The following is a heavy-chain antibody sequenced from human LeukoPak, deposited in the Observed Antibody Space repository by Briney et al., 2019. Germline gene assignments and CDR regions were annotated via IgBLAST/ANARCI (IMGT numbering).Heavy chain of an antibody. J-gene: IGHJ3*02. CDR2: INHSGST. CDR1: GGSFSGYY. Sequence: PSETLSLTCAVYGGSFSGYYWSWIRQPPGKGLEWIGEINHSGSTNYNPSLKSRVTISVDTSKNQFSLKLSSVTAADTAVYYCGLDMAVAGEVRGVFDIGAKGKMVTVFS. V-gene: IGHV4-34*01. CDR3: GLDMAVAGEVRGVFDI. D-gene: IGHD6-19*01.